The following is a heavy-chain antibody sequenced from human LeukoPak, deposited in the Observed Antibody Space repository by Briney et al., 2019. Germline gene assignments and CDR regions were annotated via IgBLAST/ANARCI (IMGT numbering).Heavy chain of an antibody. CDR1: GYTVSSNY. Sequence: PGGSLRLSCAASGYTVSSNYMSWVRQATGKGLEWVSVIYSGGSTYYADSVKGRFTISRDNSKNTLYLQMNSLRAEDTAGNFSARGRRVTYYDYVWRSYPNDTMYFWGQGTMVTVSS. CDR2: IYSGGST. V-gene: IGHV3-66*02. J-gene: IGHJ3*01. CDR3: ARGRRVTYYDYVWRSYPNDTMYF. D-gene: IGHD3-16*02.